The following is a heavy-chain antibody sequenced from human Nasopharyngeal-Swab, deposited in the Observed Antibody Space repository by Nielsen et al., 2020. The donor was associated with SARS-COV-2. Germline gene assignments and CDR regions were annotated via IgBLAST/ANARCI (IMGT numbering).Heavy chain of an antibody. V-gene: IGHV4-34*01. CDR3: ARGGPPGHYYHYYGLDV. D-gene: IGHD1-14*01. J-gene: IGHJ6*02. Sequence: WIRQPPGKGLEWSGEISHSGTSKYNPALKSRGTISVDTSKNQVSLKLRSVTAADRGVYYCARGGPPGHYYHYYGLDVWGQGTTVTVSS. CDR2: ISHSGTS.